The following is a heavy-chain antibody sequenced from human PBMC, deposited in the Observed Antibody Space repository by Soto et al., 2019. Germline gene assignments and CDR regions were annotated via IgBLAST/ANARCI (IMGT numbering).Heavy chain of an antibody. CDR1: GFTFSSYA. V-gene: IGHV3-64*01. Sequence: EVQLVESGGGLVQPGGSLRLSCAASGFTFSSYAMHWVRQAPGKGLEYVSALSSNGGSTYYANSVKGRFTISRDNSKNTLYLQMVSLRAEDMAVYYCARGHRGSTSCFGDWGQGPLVTVSS. CDR3: ARGHRGSTSCFGD. J-gene: IGHJ4*02. CDR2: LSSNGGST. D-gene: IGHD2-2*01.